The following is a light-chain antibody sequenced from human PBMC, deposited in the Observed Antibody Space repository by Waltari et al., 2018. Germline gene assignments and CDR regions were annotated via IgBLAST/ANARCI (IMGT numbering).Light chain of an antibody. J-gene: IGKJ3*01. CDR3: QHTTDWPPAFT. Sequence: RASQSVAADLACDQQKPGQAPRLLIYGSSTRATGVPDRVSGRGSGTDFSLTISSVEPEDFAVYYCQHTTDWPPAFTFGPGTRVDLK. CDR1: QSVAAD. CDR2: GSS. V-gene: IGKV3-11*01.